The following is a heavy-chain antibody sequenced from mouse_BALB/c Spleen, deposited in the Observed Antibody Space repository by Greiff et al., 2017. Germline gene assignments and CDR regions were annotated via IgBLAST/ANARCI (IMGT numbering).Heavy chain of an antibody. V-gene: IGHV5-9-3*01. CDR2: ISSGGSYT. D-gene: IGHD2-1*01. CDR3: ARPSTAWFAY. CDR1: GFTFSSYA. J-gene: IGHJ3*01. Sequence: EVKLVESGGGLVKPGGSLKLSCAASGFTFSSYAMSWVRQTPEKRLEWVATISSGGSYTYYPDSVKGRFTISRDNAKNSLHLQMSSLRSEDTAMYYCARPSTAWFAYWGKGTLVTVSA.